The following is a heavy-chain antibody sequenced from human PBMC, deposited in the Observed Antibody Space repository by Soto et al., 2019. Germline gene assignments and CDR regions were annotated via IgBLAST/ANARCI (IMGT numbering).Heavy chain of an antibody. Sequence: GGSLRLSSAASGFTCSSYAMLWFRQAPGKGLEWVAVISYDGSNKYYADSVKGRFTISRDNSKNPLYLQMNSLRAEDTAVYYCARGSPNYYDSSGPIDYWGQGTLVTVSS. CDR1: GFTCSSYA. CDR2: ISYDGSNK. V-gene: IGHV3-30-3*01. J-gene: IGHJ4*02. CDR3: ARGSPNYYDSSGPIDY. D-gene: IGHD3-22*01.